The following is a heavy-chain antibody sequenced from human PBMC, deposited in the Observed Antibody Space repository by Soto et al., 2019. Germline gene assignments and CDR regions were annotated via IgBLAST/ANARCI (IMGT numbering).Heavy chain of an antibody. V-gene: IGHV4-59*01. J-gene: IGHJ6*02. Sequence: SETLSLTCPVSCGSISSYYWSSILHPPFKLLEWIGYIYYSGSTNYNPSLKSRVTISVDTSKNQFSLKLSSVTAADTAVYYCAREGLITGTSYYYYGMDVWGQGTTVTVSS. D-gene: IGHD1-7*01. CDR1: CGSISSYY. CDR3: AREGLITGTSYYYYGMDV. CDR2: IYYSGST.